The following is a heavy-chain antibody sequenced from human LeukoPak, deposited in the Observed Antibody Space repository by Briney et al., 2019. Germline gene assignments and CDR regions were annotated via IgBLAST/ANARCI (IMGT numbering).Heavy chain of an antibody. J-gene: IGHJ4*02. V-gene: IGHV4-4*07. Sequence: SETLSLTCTVSGGSISNYYWSWIRQPAGKGLEWIGRLYTGWSTDYNPSLKSRVTMSVDTSNNQFSLKMTSVTAADTAIYYCARESRVLIGDGYYLDSWGPGTLVTVSS. D-gene: IGHD3-3*01. CDR2: LYTGWST. CDR3: ARESRVLIGDGYYLDS. CDR1: GGSISNYY.